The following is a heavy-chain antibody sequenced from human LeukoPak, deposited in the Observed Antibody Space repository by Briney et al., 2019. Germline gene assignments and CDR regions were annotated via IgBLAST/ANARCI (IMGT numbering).Heavy chain of an antibody. CDR1: GFTFSSNS. D-gene: IGHD3-22*01. J-gene: IGHJ4*02. V-gene: IGHV3-23*01. CDR3: ARDLVHYYDSSGYYYS. Sequence: GGSLRLSCAASGFTFSSNSMNWVRQAPGKGLEWVSTISGSGGSTYYADSVKGRFTISRDNSKNTLYLQMNSLRAEDTAVYYCARDLVHYYDSSGYYYSWGQGTLVTVSS. CDR2: ISGSGGST.